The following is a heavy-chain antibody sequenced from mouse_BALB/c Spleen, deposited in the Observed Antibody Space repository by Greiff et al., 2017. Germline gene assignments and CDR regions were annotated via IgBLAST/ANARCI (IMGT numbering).Heavy chain of an antibody. J-gene: IGHJ2*01. D-gene: IGHD2-4*01. Sequence: VKLVESGPGLVAPSQSLSITCTVSGFSLTSYGVHWVRQPPGKGLEWLGVIWAGGSTNYNSALMSRLSISKDNSKSQVFLKMNSLQTDDTAMYYCARGGTRITAGLDYWGQGTTLTVSS. CDR1: GFSLTSYG. CDR3: ARGGTRITAGLDY. V-gene: IGHV2-9*02. CDR2: IWAGGST.